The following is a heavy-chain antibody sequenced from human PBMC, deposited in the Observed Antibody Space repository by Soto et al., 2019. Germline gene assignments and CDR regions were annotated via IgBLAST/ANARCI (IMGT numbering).Heavy chain of an antibody. Sequence: QVQLVQSGAEVKKPGSSVKVSCKASGGTFSSYTISWVRQAPGHGLDWMGRIIPILGIANYAQKFQGRVTITADKSTSTAYMELSSLRSEDTALYYCARGDYGGNQVFDYWGQGTLVTVSS. V-gene: IGHV1-69*02. J-gene: IGHJ4*02. CDR2: IIPILGIA. CDR3: ARGDYGGNQVFDY. CDR1: GGTFSSYT. D-gene: IGHD4-17*01.